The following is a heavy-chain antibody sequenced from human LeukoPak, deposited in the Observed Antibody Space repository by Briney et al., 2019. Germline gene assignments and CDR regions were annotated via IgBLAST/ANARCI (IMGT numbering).Heavy chain of an antibody. J-gene: IGHJ6*02. CDR1: GGSVSSGSYY. D-gene: IGHD6-6*01. V-gene: IGHV4-61*01. Sequence: TSETLSLTCTVSGGSVSSGSYYWSWIRQPPGKGLEWIGYIYYSGSTNYNPSLKSRVTISVDTSKNQFSLKLSSVTAADTAVYYCARGPRWYSSSRKWYYGMDVWGQGTTVTVSS. CDR3: ARGPRWYSSSRKWYYGMDV. CDR2: IYYSGST.